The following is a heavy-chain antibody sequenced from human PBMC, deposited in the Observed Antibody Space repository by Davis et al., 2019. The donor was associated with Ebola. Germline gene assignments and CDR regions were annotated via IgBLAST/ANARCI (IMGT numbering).Heavy chain of an antibody. J-gene: IGHJ4*02. Sequence: MPSETLSLTCTVSGASISSRSYYWGWIRQPPGKGLEWIGSVFYTGTTYFNPSVKRRLTVSVDTAKNHFSLELNSVTAADTAVYYCAIQIMGGTRVFDYWGQGALVTVSS. CDR2: VFYTGTT. D-gene: IGHD1-26*01. V-gene: IGHV4-39*02. CDR3: AIQIMGGTRVFDY. CDR1: GASISSRSYY.